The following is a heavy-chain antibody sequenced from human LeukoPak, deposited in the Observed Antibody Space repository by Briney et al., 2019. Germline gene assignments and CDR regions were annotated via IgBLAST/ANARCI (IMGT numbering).Heavy chain of an antibody. J-gene: IGHJ4*02. CDR2: IYSGGST. Sequence: GGSLRLSCAASGFTVSSNYMSWVRQAPGKGLEWVSVIYSGGSTYYADSVKGRFTISRDNSKNTLYLQMNGLRAEDTAVYYCAREDSSSSGFNDYWGQGTLVTVSS. D-gene: IGHD6-6*01. CDR3: AREDSSSSGFNDY. CDR1: GFTVSSNY. V-gene: IGHV3-66*01.